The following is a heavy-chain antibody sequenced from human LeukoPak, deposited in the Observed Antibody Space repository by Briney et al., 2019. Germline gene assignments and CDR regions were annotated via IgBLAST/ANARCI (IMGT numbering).Heavy chain of an antibody. CDR3: ARHEIIAAGLGDGMDV. CDR2: IDYSGNT. D-gene: IGHD6-13*01. J-gene: IGHJ6*02. V-gene: IGHV4-39*01. CDR1: GGSISSSSYY. Sequence: PSQTLSLTCTVSGGSISSSSYYWGWIRQPPGKGLEWIGNIDYSGNTYYNPSLKSRATVSVDTSKNQFSLKVSSVTAADTAVYYCARHEIIAAGLGDGMDVWGQGTTVTVSS.